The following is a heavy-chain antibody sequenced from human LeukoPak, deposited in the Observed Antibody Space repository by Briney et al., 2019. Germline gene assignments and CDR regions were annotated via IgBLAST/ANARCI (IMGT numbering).Heavy chain of an antibody. CDR2: IYYSGST. V-gene: IGHV4-59*08. CDR3: ARLTMVRGVIYGTDWYFDL. D-gene: IGHD3-10*01. CDR1: GGSISSDY. J-gene: IGHJ2*01. Sequence: SETLSLTCTVSGGSISSDYWSWIRQPPGKGLEWIGYIYYSGSTNYNPSLKSRVTISVGTSKNQFSLKLSSVTAADTAVYYCARLTMVRGVIYGTDWYFDLWGRGTLVTVSS.